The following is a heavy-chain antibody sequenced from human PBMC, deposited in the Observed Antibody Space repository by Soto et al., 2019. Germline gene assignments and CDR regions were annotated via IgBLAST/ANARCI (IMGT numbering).Heavy chain of an antibody. V-gene: IGHV1-3*01. Sequence: ASVKVSCKASGYTFTSYGIHWVRQAPGQRLEWMGWINAANGDTKYSPKFQGRVTITRDTSASTAYMELGSLRSEDTAVYYCVRRHVSATGIDWFDPWGQGTLVTVSS. CDR2: INAANGDT. J-gene: IGHJ5*02. CDR1: GYTFTSYG. D-gene: IGHD6-13*01. CDR3: VRRHVSATGIDWFDP.